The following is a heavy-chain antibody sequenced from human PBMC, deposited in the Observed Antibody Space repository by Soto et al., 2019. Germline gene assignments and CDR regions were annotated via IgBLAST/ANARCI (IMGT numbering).Heavy chain of an antibody. D-gene: IGHD5-18*01. Sequence: GGSLRLSCAASGFIFDDYSMHWVRQAPGKGLEWVSLITWDGVSTYFADSVKGRFTITRDNSNNSVYLQMNSLRTEDTAMYYCAKDRADAGTAMPDHWGQGTLVTVSS. V-gene: IGHV3-43*01. J-gene: IGHJ4*02. CDR1: GFIFDDYS. CDR3: AKDRADAGTAMPDH. CDR2: ITWDGVST.